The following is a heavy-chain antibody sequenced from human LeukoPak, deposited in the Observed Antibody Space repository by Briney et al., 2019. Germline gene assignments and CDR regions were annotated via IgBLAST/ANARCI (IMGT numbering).Heavy chain of an antibody. Sequence: GGSLRLSCAASGFTFSNYAMSWVRQAPGKGLEWVSAILGSGGSTYYADSVKGRFTVSRDNSKSTLYLQMNSLRAEDTALYYCAKWGDYDVLTGYYVPDYWGQGTPVTVSS. V-gene: IGHV3-23*01. D-gene: IGHD3-9*01. CDR3: AKWGDYDVLTGYYVPDY. CDR2: ILGSGGST. J-gene: IGHJ4*02. CDR1: GFTFSNYA.